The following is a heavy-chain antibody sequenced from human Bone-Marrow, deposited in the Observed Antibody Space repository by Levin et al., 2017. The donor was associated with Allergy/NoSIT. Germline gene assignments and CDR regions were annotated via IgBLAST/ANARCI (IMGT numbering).Heavy chain of an antibody. D-gene: IGHD2-2*01. CDR1: GGSISSSSYY. CDR2: IYYSGST. V-gene: IGHV4-39*01. CDR3: ARRGYCSSTSCYESDYGMDV. Sequence: PSETLSLTCTVSGGSISSSSYYWGWIRQPPGKGLEWIGSIYYSGSTYYNPSLKSRVTISVDTSKNQFSLKLSSVTAADTAVYYCARRGYCSSTSCYESDYGMDVWGQGTTVTVSS. J-gene: IGHJ6*02.